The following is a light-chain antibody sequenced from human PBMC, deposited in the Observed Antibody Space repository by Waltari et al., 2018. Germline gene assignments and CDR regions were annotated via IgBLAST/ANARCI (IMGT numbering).Light chain of an antibody. CDR2: NDS. J-gene: IGLJ2*01. Sequence: SYELTQPSSVSVSSGQTARITCSGDILPKNFARWFQQKPGQAPLLVIYNDSERPSGIPERFSGSSSGTTVTLTISGAQIEDEADYFCYSTANNSPVVFGGGTRLTVL. V-gene: IGLV3-27*01. CDR1: ILPKNF. CDR3: YSTANNSPVV.